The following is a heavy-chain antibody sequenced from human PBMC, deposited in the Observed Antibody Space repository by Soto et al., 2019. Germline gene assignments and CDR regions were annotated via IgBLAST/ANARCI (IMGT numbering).Heavy chain of an antibody. Sequence: QVQLVQSGAEVKKPGSSVKVSCKASGDTFSKHTSSWVRQAPGQGLEWMGRIIPMLGVANYAQKVQGIVTITADKSTSTACMELSSMRSADTAVSYWWSVAEMGTVTKGYYCYMDVWGKGTTVTVSS. CDR3: WSVAEMGTVTKGYYCYMDV. V-gene: IGHV1-69*02. CDR2: IIPMLGVA. D-gene: IGHD4-17*01. J-gene: IGHJ6*03. CDR1: GDTFSKHT.